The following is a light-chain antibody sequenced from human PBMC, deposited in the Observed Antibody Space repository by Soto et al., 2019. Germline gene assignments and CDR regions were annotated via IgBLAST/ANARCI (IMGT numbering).Light chain of an antibody. V-gene: IGKV3-20*01. CDR1: QSVSNNY. Sequence: EIGLTQSPGTLSLSTGERATRSCRASQSVSNNYLAWYQQKPRQATRLLIDGASNRATGIPDRFSGSGSGTYFPLTISRLEPEDFAVYYCQQYGSSGTFGQGTKVEIK. CDR2: GAS. CDR3: QQYGSSGT. J-gene: IGKJ1*01.